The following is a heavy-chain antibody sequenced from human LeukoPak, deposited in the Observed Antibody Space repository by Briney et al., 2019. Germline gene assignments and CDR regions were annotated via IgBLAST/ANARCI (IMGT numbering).Heavy chain of an antibody. V-gene: IGHV3-11*01. J-gene: IGHJ4*02. CDR2: ISSSGSTI. CDR3: ARLSSSWYCEGNR. CDR1: GFTFSDYY. Sequence: PGGSLRLSCAASGFTFSDYYMSWIRQAPGKGLEWASYISSSGSTIYYADSVKGRFTISRDNAKNSLYLQMNSLRAEDTAVYYCARLSSSWYCEGNRGGQGTLVTVSS. D-gene: IGHD6-13*01.